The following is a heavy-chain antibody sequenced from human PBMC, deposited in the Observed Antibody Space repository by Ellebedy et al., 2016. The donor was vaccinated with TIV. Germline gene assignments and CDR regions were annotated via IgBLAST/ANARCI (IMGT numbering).Heavy chain of an antibody. Sequence: LSLTCAASGFTFSSYAMSWVRQAPGKGLEWVSAISGNGGHTHYADSVKGRFTISRDNSKNTLYLQMNSLRAEDTAVYYCAKFLGFCCGATCVIDHWGQGTLVTVSS. CDR2: ISGNGGHT. CDR3: AKFLGFCCGATCVIDH. CDR1: GFTFSSYA. D-gene: IGHD2-15*01. J-gene: IGHJ4*02. V-gene: IGHV3-23*01.